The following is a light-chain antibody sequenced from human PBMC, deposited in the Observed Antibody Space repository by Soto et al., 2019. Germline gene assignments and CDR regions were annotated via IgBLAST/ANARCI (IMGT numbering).Light chain of an antibody. V-gene: IGKV3-11*01. Sequence: ELVLTQSPATLSLSPGERATLSCRASQSVSKYLAWYQQKPGQAPRLLIYDASNRATGIPARFSGSGSGTDFTLTISSLEPEDFGVYYCQQRGSWPPLTFGGGTKVEIK. J-gene: IGKJ4*01. CDR2: DAS. CDR1: QSVSKY. CDR3: QQRGSWPPLT.